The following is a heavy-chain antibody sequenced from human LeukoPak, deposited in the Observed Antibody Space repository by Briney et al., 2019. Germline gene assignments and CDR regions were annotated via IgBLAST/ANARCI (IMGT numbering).Heavy chain of an antibody. J-gene: IGHJ5*02. D-gene: IGHD3-3*01. V-gene: IGHV4-59*01. CDR1: GGSISSYY. Sequence: SETLSLTCTVSGGSISSYYWSWIRQPPGKGLEWIGYIYYSGSTNYNPSLKSRVTISVDTSKNQFSLKLSSVTAADTAVYHCARGGGTIFGVVIDRFDPWGQGTLVTVSS. CDR3: ARGGGTIFGVVIDRFDP. CDR2: IYYSGST.